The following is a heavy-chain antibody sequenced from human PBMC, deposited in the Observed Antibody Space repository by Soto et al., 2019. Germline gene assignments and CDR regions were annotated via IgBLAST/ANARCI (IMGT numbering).Heavy chain of an antibody. J-gene: IGHJ4*02. CDR1: GFTFSSYA. CDR3: ASDYYDSSGYYGTRGFIGY. V-gene: IGHV3-30-3*01. CDR2: ISYDGSNK. D-gene: IGHD3-22*01. Sequence: SLRLSCAASGFTFSSYAIHWVRQAPVKGLEWVAVISYDGSNKYYADSVKGRFTISRDNSKNTLYLQMNSLRAEDTAVYYCASDYYDSSGYYGTRGFIGYWGQGTLVTVSS.